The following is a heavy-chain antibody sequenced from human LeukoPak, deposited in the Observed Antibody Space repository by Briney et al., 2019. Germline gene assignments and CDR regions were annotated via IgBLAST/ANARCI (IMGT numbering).Heavy chain of an antibody. J-gene: IGHJ4*02. CDR3: AKDWIQFNRVFDCFDS. CDR1: GFPFETNA. Sequence: GGSLRLSCATSGFPFETNAMSWVRQAPGKGLEWVATIGNTETFYANSVTGRFTISRDNSKNTVNLQMNRLRVEDTAIYYCAKDWIQFNRVFDCFDSWGQGTLVTVSS. CDR2: IGNTET. V-gene: IGHV3-23*01. D-gene: IGHD5-18*01.